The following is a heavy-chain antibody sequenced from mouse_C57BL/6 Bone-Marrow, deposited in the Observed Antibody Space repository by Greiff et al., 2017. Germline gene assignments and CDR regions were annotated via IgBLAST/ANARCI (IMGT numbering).Heavy chain of an antibody. V-gene: IGHV1-69*01. CDR3: AREDYWDGEGFDD. CDR1: GYTFTSYW. D-gene: IGHD4-1*01. J-gene: IGHJ2*01. Sequence: QVQLQQPGAELVMPGASVKLSCKASGYTFTSYWMHWVKQRHGQGLAWIGEIDPSDSYTNYNQKFTGKSTLTVDKSSSTAYMQLSSLTSEDSAVYYCAREDYWDGEGFDDWGQGTTLTVSS. CDR2: IDPSDSYT.